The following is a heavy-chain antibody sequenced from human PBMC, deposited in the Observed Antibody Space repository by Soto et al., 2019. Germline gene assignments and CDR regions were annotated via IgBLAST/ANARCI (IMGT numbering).Heavy chain of an antibody. Sequence: ASVKVSCKASGYTFTSYGISWVRQAPGQGLEWMGWISAYNGNTNYAQKLQGRVTMTTDTSTSTAYMELRSLRSDDTAVYYCARVQSYYGSGKALLWWGQGTLVTVSS. CDR2: ISAYNGNT. CDR3: ARVQSYYGSGKALLW. J-gene: IGHJ4*02. D-gene: IGHD3-10*01. V-gene: IGHV1-18*01. CDR1: GYTFTSYG.